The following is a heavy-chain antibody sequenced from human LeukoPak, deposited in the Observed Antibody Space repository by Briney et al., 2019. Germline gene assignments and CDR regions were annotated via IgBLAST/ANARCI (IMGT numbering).Heavy chain of an antibody. J-gene: IGHJ4*02. CDR3: AKVDYDFWSGYSLFDY. D-gene: IGHD3-3*01. Sequence: PGGSLRLSCAASGFTFSTYSMNWVRQAPGKGLEWVSSISSSSSYIYYADSVMGRFTISRDNSKNTLYLQMNSLRAEDTAVYYCAKVDYDFWSGYSLFDYWGQGTLVTVSS. CDR1: GFTFSTYS. CDR2: ISSSSSYI. V-gene: IGHV3-21*04.